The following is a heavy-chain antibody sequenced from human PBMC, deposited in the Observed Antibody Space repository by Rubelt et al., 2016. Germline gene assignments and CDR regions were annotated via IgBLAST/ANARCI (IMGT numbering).Heavy chain of an antibody. D-gene: IGHD2-2*02. V-gene: IGHV2-5*02. CDR1: GFSLSTSGVG. CDR3: AHSATGKDCSSTSCYIDY. Sequence: QITLKESGPTLVKPTQTLTLTCTFSGFSLSTSGVGVGWIRQPPGKALEWLALIYLDDDKRYSPSLKCRLTITKDTSKNQVGLTMTNMDPVDTAAYYCAHSATGKDCSSTSCYIDYWGQGTLVTVSS. J-gene: IGHJ4*02. CDR2: IYLDDDK.